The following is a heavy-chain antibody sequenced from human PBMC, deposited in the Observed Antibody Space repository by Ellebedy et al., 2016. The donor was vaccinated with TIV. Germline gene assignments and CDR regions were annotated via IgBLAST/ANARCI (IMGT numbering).Heavy chain of an antibody. CDR1: GGSISALTYH. CDR3: VLVAALRDRYYYYGVGV. Sequence: MPGGSLRLSCNVSGGSISALTYHWGWVRQSPGKGLEWIGNSHYSGSTYYNPSLRSRVTISIDPSKSQFSLDLTSVTAADTAVYYCVLVAALRDRYYYYGVGVWGQGTTVTVSS. CDR2: SHYSGST. V-gene: IGHV4-39*07. J-gene: IGHJ6*02. D-gene: IGHD2-2*01.